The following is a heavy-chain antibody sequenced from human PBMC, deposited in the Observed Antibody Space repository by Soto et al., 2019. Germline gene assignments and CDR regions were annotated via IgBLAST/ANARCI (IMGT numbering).Heavy chain of an antibody. CDR2: IYYSGST. CDR3: ARHARSPRAAAGLDFDY. J-gene: IGHJ4*02. Sequence: QLQLQESGPGLVKPSETLSLTCTVSGGSISSSSYYWGWIRQPPGKGLEWIGSIYYSGSTYYNPSLKSRVTISVDTSKNQSSLKLSSVTAADTAVYYCARHARSPRAAAGLDFDYWGQGTLVTVSS. CDR1: GGSISSSSYY. D-gene: IGHD6-13*01. V-gene: IGHV4-39*01.